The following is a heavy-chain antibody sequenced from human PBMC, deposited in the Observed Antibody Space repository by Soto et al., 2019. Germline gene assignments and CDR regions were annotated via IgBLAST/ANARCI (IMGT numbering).Heavy chain of an antibody. CDR3: ARARYDFWSGQYDANFFNYGMDV. CDR1: GDTFSNYA. CDR2: IIRIFGTA. V-gene: IGHV1-69*12. Sequence: QVQLVQSGAEVKKPGSSVKVSCRAFGDTFSNYAFSWVRQAPGQGLEWMGGIIRIFGTANYAQKFQGRVTITADESTSTASMELSSLSTEDTAVYYCARARYDFWSGQYDANFFNYGMDVWGQGTTVTVS. J-gene: IGHJ6*02. D-gene: IGHD3-3*01.